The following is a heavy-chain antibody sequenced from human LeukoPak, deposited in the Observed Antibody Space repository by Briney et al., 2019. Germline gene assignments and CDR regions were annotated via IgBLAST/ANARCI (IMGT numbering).Heavy chain of an antibody. CDR1: GGSISSSSYY. J-gene: IGHJ6*02. V-gene: IGHV4-39*07. CDR2: IYYSGST. CDR3: ARAERYYDILTGYGDDYGMDV. Sequence: SETLSLTCTVSGGSISSSSYYWGWIRQPPGKGLEWIGNIYYSGSTYYNPSLKSRVTISVDTSKNQFSLKLSSVTAADTAVYYCARAERYYDILTGYGDDYGMDVWGQGTTVTVSS. D-gene: IGHD3-9*01.